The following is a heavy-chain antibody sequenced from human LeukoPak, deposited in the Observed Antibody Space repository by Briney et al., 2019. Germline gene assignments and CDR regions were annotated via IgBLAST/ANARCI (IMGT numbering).Heavy chain of an antibody. CDR2: INHSGST. J-gene: IGHJ4*02. V-gene: IGHV4-34*01. D-gene: IGHD6-6*01. CDR1: GGSFSGYY. Sequence: SETLSLTCAVYGGSFSGYYWSWIRQPPGKGLEWIGEINHSGSTNYNPSLKSRVTISVDTSKNQFSLKLSSVTAADTAVYYCARGSWSSSIDYWGQGTLVTVSS. CDR3: ARGSWSSSIDY.